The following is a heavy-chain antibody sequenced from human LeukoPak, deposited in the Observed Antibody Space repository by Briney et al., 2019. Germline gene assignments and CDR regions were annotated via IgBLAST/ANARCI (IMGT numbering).Heavy chain of an antibody. CDR1: GGSFSGYY. Sequence: SETLSLTCAVYGGSFSGYYWSWIRQPPGKGLEWIGEINHSGSTNYNPSLKSRVTISVDTSKNQFSLKLSSVTAADTAVYYCAREYSSSLSAFDIWGQGTMVTVSS. V-gene: IGHV4-34*01. D-gene: IGHD6-6*01. CDR2: INHSGST. CDR3: AREYSSSLSAFDI. J-gene: IGHJ3*02.